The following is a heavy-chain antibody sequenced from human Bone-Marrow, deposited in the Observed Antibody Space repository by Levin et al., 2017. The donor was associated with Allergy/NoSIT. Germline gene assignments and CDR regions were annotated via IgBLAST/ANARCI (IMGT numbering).Heavy chain of an antibody. V-gene: IGHV7-4-1*02. D-gene: IGHD3-10*01. J-gene: IGHJ4*02. CDR3: AREELLNYTSGKTSGFDR. CDR1: GYSFTKYP. Sequence: GESLKISCKASGYSFTKYPLNWVRQAPGQGLEWMGWINTDTGKPTYAQDFRGRFVFSLGASVSTAYLQINSLKADDTAIYYCAREELLNYTSGKTSGFDRWGQGTLVTVSS. CDR2: INTDTGKP.